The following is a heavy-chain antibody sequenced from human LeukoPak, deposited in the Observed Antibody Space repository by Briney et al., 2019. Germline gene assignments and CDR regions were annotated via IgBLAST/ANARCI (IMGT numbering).Heavy chain of an antibody. Sequence: GLSVRLSCEASGFTFSSYGMHWVRQAPGKGLEWVAVIWYDGSKKYYGDSVKGRFTISRDNSKNTLYLQMNSLRGEDTAIYYCARDLASRHFDYWGQGTLVTVSS. CDR3: ARDLASRHFDY. J-gene: IGHJ4*02. CDR1: GFTFSSYG. V-gene: IGHV3-33*01. D-gene: IGHD6-6*01. CDR2: IWYDGSKK.